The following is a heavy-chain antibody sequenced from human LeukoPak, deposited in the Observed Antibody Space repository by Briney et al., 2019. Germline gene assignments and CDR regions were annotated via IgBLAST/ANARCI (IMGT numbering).Heavy chain of an antibody. V-gene: IGHV1-2*02. J-gene: IGHJ3*02. CDR3: ARDQAGHYDILTGYYHDAFDI. CDR1: GYIFSGFY. CDR2: INPTSGGT. Sequence: ASVKVSCKASGYIFSGFYIHWVRQAPGQGLEWMGWINPTSGGTNYAQKFQGRVTMTRDTSISTAYMELSGLTSDDTAVYYCARDQAGHYDILTGYYHDAFDIWGQGTMVTVSS. D-gene: IGHD3-9*01.